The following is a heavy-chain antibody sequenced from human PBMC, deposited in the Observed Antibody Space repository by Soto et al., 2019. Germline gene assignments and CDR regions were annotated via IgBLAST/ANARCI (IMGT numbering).Heavy chain of an antibody. CDR1: GYTFTSYD. Sequence: ASVKVSCKASGYTFTSYDINWVRQATGQGLEWMGWMNPNSGNTGYAQKFQGRVTMTRNTSISTAYMELSSLRSEDTAVYYCAIETTVTTDYFDYWGQGTLVTVSS. CDR2: MNPNSGNT. D-gene: IGHD4-17*01. V-gene: IGHV1-8*01. J-gene: IGHJ4*02. CDR3: AIETTVTTDYFDY.